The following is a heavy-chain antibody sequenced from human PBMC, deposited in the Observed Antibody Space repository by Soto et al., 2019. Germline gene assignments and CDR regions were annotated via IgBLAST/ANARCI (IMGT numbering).Heavy chain of an antibody. Sequence: SGGSLRLSCASSGFTFSSYAMSWVRQAPGKGLEWVSAISGSGGSTYYADSVKGRFTISRDNSKNTLYLQMNSLRAEDTAVYYCAKERITIFGVVIMRPVWGKGTTVTVSS. J-gene: IGHJ6*04. CDR1: GFTFSSYA. CDR2: ISGSGGST. V-gene: IGHV3-23*01. D-gene: IGHD3-3*01. CDR3: AKERITIFGVVIMRPV.